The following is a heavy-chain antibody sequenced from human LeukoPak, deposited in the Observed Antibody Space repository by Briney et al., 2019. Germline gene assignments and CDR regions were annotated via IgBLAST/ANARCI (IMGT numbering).Heavy chain of an antibody. Sequence: GGSLRLSCAASGFTFSSYAMHWVRQAPGKGLEWVAVISYDGSNKYYADSVKGRFTISRDNAKNSLYLQMNSLRAEDTAVYYCARVSALYYYDSSDDYWGQGTLVTVSS. CDR1: GFTFSSYA. D-gene: IGHD3-22*01. V-gene: IGHV3-30-3*01. CDR3: ARVSALYYYDSSDDY. CDR2: ISYDGSNK. J-gene: IGHJ4*02.